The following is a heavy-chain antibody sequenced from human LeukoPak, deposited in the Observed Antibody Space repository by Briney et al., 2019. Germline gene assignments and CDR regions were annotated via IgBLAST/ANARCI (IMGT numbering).Heavy chain of an antibody. D-gene: IGHD5/OR15-5a*01. CDR2: IHYSGST. V-gene: IGHV4-59*01. CDR1: GGSISSYY. Sequence: TSETLSLTCTVSGGSISSYYWSWIRQPPGKGLEWIGYIHYSGSTNYNPSLKSRVNISVDTSKNQFSLKLSSVTAADTAVYYCARAGLYEYYFDYWGQGTLVTVSS. CDR3: ARAGLYEYYFDY. J-gene: IGHJ4*02.